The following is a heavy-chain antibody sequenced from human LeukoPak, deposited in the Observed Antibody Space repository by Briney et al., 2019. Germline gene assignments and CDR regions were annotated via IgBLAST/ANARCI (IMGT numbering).Heavy chain of an antibody. Sequence: ASVKVSCEASGYXFTSYYIHWVRQAPGQGLEWMGIINPGDSSTTYAQKFQGRVTMTRDTSTSTVYMELSSLSSEDTAVYYCARHQGAGEYPFDYWGQGTLVTVSS. CDR2: INPGDSST. D-gene: IGHD3-16*01. CDR3: ARHQGAGEYPFDY. V-gene: IGHV1-46*01. CDR1: GYXFTSYY. J-gene: IGHJ4*02.